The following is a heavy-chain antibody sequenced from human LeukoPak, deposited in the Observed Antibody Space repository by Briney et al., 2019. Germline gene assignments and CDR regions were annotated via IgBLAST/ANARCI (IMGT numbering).Heavy chain of an antibody. V-gene: IGHV1-8*01. Sequence: ASVKVSCKASGYTFTSHDINWVRQATGQGLEWMGWMNPNSGNTGYAQKFQGRVTMTRNTSISTAYMELSSLRSEDTAVYYCARVWNYGRYYYYMDVWGKGTTVTVSS. CDR1: GYTFTSHD. CDR3: ARVWNYGRYYYYMDV. D-gene: IGHD1-7*01. CDR2: MNPNSGNT. J-gene: IGHJ6*03.